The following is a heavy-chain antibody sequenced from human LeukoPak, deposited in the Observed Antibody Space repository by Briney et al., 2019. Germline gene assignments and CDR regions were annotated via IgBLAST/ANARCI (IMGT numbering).Heavy chain of an antibody. J-gene: IGHJ4*02. D-gene: IGHD5-12*01. CDR1: GFTFSSYW. CDR2: IKQDGSEK. CDR3: ARDKQPLRAGIDY. Sequence: GGSLRLSCAASGFTFSSYWMSWVRQAPGKGLEWVANIKQDGSEKYYVDSVKGRFTISRDNAKNSLYLQMNSLRAEDTAVYYCARDKQPLRAGIDYWGQGTLVTVSS. V-gene: IGHV3-7*01.